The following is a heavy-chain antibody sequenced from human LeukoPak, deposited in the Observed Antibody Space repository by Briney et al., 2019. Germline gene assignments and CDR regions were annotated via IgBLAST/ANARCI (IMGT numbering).Heavy chain of an antibody. Sequence: GESLKISCKGSGYSFTSYWMGWVRQMPRKGLEWMGIIYPGDSDTRYSPSFQGQVTISVDKSISTAYLQWSSLKASDTAIYYCARQTTDSSPFVYWGQGTLVTVSS. V-gene: IGHV5-51*01. CDR1: GYSFTSYW. CDR2: IYPGDSDT. CDR3: ARQTTDSSPFVY. D-gene: IGHD1-1*01. J-gene: IGHJ4*02.